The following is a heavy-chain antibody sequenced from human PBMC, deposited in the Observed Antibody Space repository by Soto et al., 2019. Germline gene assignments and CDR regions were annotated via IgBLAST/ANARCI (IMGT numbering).Heavy chain of an antibody. CDR1: GGTFSPST. D-gene: IGHD5-12*01. J-gene: IGHJ4*02. V-gene: IGHV1-69*08. CDR3: ARDSSIGSTFSGYDAIDS. Sequence: HVQLVQSGAEVKKPGSSVKVSCKASGGTFSPSTFTWVRQSPGQGLEWMGRTIPLLNVADYAPDYQGRLTITADKSTHPTYMELRSLTCKDPAVYYCARDSSIGSTFSGYDAIDSWGQGTLVTVSS. CDR2: TIPLLNVA.